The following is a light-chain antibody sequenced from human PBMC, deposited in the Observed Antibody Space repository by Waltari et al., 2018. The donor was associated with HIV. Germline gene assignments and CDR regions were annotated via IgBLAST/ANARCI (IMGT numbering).Light chain of an antibody. CDR2: DVT. Sequence: QSALTQPASVSGSLGQSITFSCTGTSRYIGSYTYVSWYQQHPGQAPKLIIYDVTNRPSGFSNRFSGSKSGNTASLTISGLQAEDEADYYCTSFTSSSAWVFGGGTMLTVL. CDR3: TSFTSSSAWV. V-gene: IGLV2-14*03. CDR1: SRYIGSYTY. J-gene: IGLJ3*02.